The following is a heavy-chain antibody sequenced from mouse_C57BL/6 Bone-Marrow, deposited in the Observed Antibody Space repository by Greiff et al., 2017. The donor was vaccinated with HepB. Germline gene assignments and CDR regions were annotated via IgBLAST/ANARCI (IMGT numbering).Heavy chain of an antibody. CDR3: ARRGYDGYYGY. Sequence: EVQRVESGPELVKPGASVKMSCKASGYTFTDYNMHWVKQSHGKSLEWIGYINPNNGGTSYNQKFKGKATLTVNKSSSTAYMELRSLTSEDSAVYYCARRGYDGYYGYWGQGTTLTVSS. CDR2: INPNNGGT. V-gene: IGHV1-22*01. D-gene: IGHD2-3*01. CDR1: GYTFTDYN. J-gene: IGHJ2*01.